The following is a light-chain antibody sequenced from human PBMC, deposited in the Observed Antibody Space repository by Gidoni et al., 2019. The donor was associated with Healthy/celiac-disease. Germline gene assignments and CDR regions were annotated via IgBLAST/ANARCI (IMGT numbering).Light chain of an antibody. CDR2: WAS. CDR3: QQYYSTPWT. V-gene: IGKV4-1*01. CDR1: QSVLYSSNNKNY. J-gene: IGKJ1*01. Sequence: DIVMTQSPDSLAVSLGERATINCKSSQSVLYSSNNKNYITWYQQQPGQPPKLLIYWASTRESGVPDRFSGSGSGTDFTLTVNSLQAEDVAVYYCQQYYSTPWTFGQGTKVEIK.